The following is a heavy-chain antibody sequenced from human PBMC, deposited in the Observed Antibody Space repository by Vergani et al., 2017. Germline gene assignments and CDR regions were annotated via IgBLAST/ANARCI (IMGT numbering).Heavy chain of an antibody. D-gene: IGHD6-19*01. V-gene: IGHV1-69*01. CDR2: IIPIFGTA. CDR3: ARDSSGWQTYWDFDL. Sequence: QVQLVQSGAEVKKPGSSVKVSCKASGGTFSSYAISWVRQAPGQGLEWMGGIIPIFGTANSAQKFQGRATITADESTTTAYMELSSLRSADTAVYYCARDSSGWQTYWDFDLWGRGALVTVSS. J-gene: IGHJ2*01. CDR1: GGTFSSYA.